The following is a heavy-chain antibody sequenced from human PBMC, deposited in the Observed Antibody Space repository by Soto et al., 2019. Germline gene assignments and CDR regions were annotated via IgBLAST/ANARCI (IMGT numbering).Heavy chain of an antibody. J-gene: IGHJ6*02. D-gene: IGHD6-6*01. V-gene: IGHV5-10-1*01. CDR3: ARSPYSSSAYGMDV. CDR2: IDPSDSYT. Sequence: WESLKIVSRGAGDSFTRYWISWVRQMPGKGLEWMGRIDPSDSYTNYSPSFQGHVTISADKSISTAYLQWSSLKASDTAMYYCARSPYSSSAYGMDVWGRGTTVTFSS. CDR1: GDSFTRYW.